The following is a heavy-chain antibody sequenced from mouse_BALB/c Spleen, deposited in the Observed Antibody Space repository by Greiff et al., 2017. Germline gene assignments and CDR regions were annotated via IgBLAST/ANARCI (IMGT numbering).Heavy chain of an antibody. CDR1: GYTFTDYY. V-gene: IGHV1-77*01. D-gene: IGHD1-2*01. CDR3: NTATYYAMDY. CDR2: IYPGGGNT. J-gene: IGHJ4*01. Sequence: VQLQQSGAELARPGASVKLSCKASGYTFTDYYINWVKQRTGQGLEWIGEIYPGGGNTYYNEKFTAKATLTADKSSSTAYMQLSSLTSEDSAVYFCNTATYYAMDYWGQGTSVTVSS.